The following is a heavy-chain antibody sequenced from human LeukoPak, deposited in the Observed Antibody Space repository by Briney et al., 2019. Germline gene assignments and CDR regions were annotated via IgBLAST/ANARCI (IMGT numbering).Heavy chain of an antibody. J-gene: IGHJ5*02. Sequence: PSETLSLTCTVSGGSISSGSYYWSWIRQPAGKGLEWIGRIYTSGSTNYNPSLKSRVTISVDTSKNQFSLKLSSVTAADTAVYYCARGGEMATTNWFDPWGQGTLVTVSS. CDR1: GGSISSGSYY. CDR2: IYTSGST. CDR3: ARGGEMATTNWFDP. D-gene: IGHD5-24*01. V-gene: IGHV4-61*02.